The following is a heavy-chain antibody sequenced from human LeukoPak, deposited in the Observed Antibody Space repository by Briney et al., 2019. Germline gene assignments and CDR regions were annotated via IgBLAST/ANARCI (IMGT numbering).Heavy chain of an antibody. J-gene: IGHJ5*02. CDR1: GNTFTAYY. CDR2: INPNSGGT. CDR3: ASDQAGSVNSFDP. Sequence: ASVKVSCKASGNTFTAYYIHWVRQAPGQGLGWMGRINPNSGGTDYAQNFRGRVTLTRDTSINTAYMDLTRLRSDDTAVYYCASDQAGSVNSFDPWGQGTLVTVSS. V-gene: IGHV1-2*06.